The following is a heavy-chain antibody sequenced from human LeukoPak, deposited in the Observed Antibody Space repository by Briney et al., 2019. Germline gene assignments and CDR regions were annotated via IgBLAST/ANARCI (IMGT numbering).Heavy chain of an antibody. J-gene: IGHJ4*02. CDR1: GGSISSHY. V-gene: IGHV3-23*01. CDR3: AKENAAGPDFDY. CDR2: ISGSGGST. D-gene: IGHD6-19*01. Sequence: PSETLSLTCTVSGGSISSHYWTWIRQPPGKGLEWVSAISGSGGSTYYADSVKGRFTISRDNSKNTLYLQMNSLRAEDTAVYYCAKENAAGPDFDYWGQGTLVTVSS.